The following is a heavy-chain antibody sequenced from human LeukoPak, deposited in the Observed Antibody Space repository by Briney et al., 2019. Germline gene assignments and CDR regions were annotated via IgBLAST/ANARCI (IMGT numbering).Heavy chain of an antibody. V-gene: IGHV3-21*01. CDR1: GFTFRSYA. J-gene: IGHJ4*02. Sequence: PGGSLRLSCAASGFTFRSYAMNWVRQAPGKGLEWVSSITSPVGRIYYADSLKGRITISRDNARSTLYLQMNSLRAEDTAVYYCATDGRSSGWYGFDYWGQGILVTVSS. CDR2: ITSPVGRI. D-gene: IGHD6-19*01. CDR3: ATDGRSSGWYGFDY.